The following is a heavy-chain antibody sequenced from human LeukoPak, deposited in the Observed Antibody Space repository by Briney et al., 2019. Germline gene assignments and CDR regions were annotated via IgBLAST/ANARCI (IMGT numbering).Heavy chain of an antibody. V-gene: IGHV7-4-1*02. D-gene: IGHD3-22*01. CDR3: AIHPSDSSGYFSY. CDR2: IDTKTGNP. J-gene: IGHJ4*02. Sequence: ASVKVSCKASGGTFISYAISWVRQAPGQGLEYMGWIDTKTGNPTYAQGFTGRFVFSLDTSVSTAYLQISSLKAEDTAVYYCAIHPSDSSGYFSYWGQGALVTVSS. CDR1: GGTFISYA.